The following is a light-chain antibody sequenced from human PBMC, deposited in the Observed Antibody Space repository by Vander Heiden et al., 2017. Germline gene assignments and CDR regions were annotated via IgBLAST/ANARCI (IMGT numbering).Light chain of an antibody. J-gene: IGKJ3*01. V-gene: IGKV1-33*01. CDR1: QDISNY. CDR2: DES. CDR3: QQEDNLPFT. Sequence: DIQMTQSPSSLSASVGDRVTITCQASQDISNYLNWYQQKPGKAPKLLIYDESNLETGVPSRFSGSGSGTDFTFTISSLQPEDIATYYCQQEDNLPFTFGHGTKVDIK.